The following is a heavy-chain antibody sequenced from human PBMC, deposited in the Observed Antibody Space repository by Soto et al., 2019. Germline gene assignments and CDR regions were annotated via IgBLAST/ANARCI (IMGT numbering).Heavy chain of an antibody. J-gene: IGHJ4*02. Sequence: GGSLRLSCVASGFVFSDYAMSWVRQAPGKGLEWVSAISAGGSDTYYADSVKGRFTVSRVNSESTLYLQMNTLRAEDTAIYYCASVPIWCGSSSCYTEGFDSWGQGTLVTVSS. CDR1: GFVFSDYA. CDR2: ISAGGSDT. D-gene: IGHD2-2*01. V-gene: IGHV3-23*01. CDR3: ASVPIWCGSSSCYTEGFDS.